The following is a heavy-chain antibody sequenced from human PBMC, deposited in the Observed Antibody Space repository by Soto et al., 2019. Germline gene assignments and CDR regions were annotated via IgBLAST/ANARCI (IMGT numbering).Heavy chain of an antibody. Sequence: QVQLVQSGAEVKKPGASVKVSCKASGYTFTTYTMHWVRQAPGQRHEWMGWINAGNGYTKYSQKFQGRVTVTRDTSASTAYMELSSLRSEDTAVYYCARGATAGTYLFDYWGQGTLVTVSS. V-gene: IGHV1-3*01. J-gene: IGHJ4*02. CDR1: GYTFTTYT. CDR2: INAGNGYT. CDR3: ARGATAGTYLFDY. D-gene: IGHD6-13*01.